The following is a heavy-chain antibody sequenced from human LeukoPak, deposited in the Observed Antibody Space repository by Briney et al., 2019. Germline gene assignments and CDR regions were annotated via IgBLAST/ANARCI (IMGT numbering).Heavy chain of an antibody. V-gene: IGHV3-23*01. CDR2: ISGSGGST. Sequence: GGFLRLSCAASGFTFSSYAMSWVRQAPGKGLEWVSAISGSGGSTYYADSVKGRFTISRDNSKNTLYLQMNSLRAEDTAVYYCAKVFDVLWFGEFGYYFDYWGQGTLVTVSS. CDR1: GFTFSSYA. J-gene: IGHJ4*02. CDR3: AKVFDVLWFGEFGYYFDY. D-gene: IGHD3-10*01.